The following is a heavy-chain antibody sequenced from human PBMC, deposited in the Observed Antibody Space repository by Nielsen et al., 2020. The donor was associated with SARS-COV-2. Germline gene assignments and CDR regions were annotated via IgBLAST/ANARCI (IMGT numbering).Heavy chain of an antibody. J-gene: IGHJ3*02. V-gene: IGHV3-23*01. CDR1: GFTFSSYA. D-gene: IGHD1/OR15-1a*01. Sequence: GESLKISCAASGFTFSSYAMSWVRQAPGKGLEWVSAISGSGGSTYYADSVKGRFTISRDNSKNTLYLQMNSLRAEDTAVYYCARGNSSNDAFDIWGQGTMVTVSS. CDR2: ISGSGGST. CDR3: ARGNSSNDAFDI.